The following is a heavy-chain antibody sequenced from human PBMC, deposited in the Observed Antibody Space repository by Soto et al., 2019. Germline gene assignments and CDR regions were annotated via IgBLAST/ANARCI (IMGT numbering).Heavy chain of an antibody. J-gene: IGHJ3*01. Sequence: QVQLVQSGAEVKKPGASVKVSCTASGYTFAGYYLHWVRQAPGQGLEWVGWINPNTGRTNYSQKFQESVTMHRDKYISTAYMELRRLRSDDTAVYYCARVRRPFVHYYGSEKYDVLDVWGQGTKVTVS. D-gene: IGHD3-10*01. CDR1: GYTFAGYY. V-gene: IGHV1-2*04. CDR3: ARVRRPFVHYYGSEKYDVLDV. CDR2: INPNTGRT.